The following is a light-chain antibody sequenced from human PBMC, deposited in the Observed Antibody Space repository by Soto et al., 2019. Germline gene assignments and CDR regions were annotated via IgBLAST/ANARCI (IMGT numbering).Light chain of an antibody. CDR3: QQRSNWPLT. V-gene: IGKV3-11*01. CDR1: QSVSSY. CDR2: DAS. J-gene: IGKJ4*01. Sequence: IVLTQSPSTLSLSPGERATPSCRASQSVSSYLAWYQQKPGQAPRLLIYDASNRATGIPARFSGSGSGTDFTLTISSLEPEDFAVYYCQQRSNWPLTFGGRTKVDI.